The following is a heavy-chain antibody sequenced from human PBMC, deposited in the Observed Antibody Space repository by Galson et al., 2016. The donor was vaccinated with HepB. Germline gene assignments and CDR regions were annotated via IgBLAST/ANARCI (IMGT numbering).Heavy chain of an antibody. D-gene: IGHD2-2*02. V-gene: IGHV1-46*01. Sequence: SVKVSCKASGYTFTNYYIYWVRQAPGQGLEWMGIINPRDGSTTYALRFQGRVTMTRDTSTRTVYMELDFLRSEESAVYYCAKVGVGYCTRTTCYKQKSVWYFDLWGRGTLVTVSS. J-gene: IGHJ2*01. CDR2: INPRDGST. CDR1: GYTFTNYY. CDR3: AKVGVGYCTRTTCYKQKSVWYFDL.